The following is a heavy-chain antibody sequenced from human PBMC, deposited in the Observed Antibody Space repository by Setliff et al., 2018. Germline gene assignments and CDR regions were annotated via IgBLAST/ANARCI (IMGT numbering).Heavy chain of an antibody. CDR3: ARVRITPYCMDV. CDR1: GGSISSGDYY. CDR2: IYSSGST. V-gene: IGHV4-61*08. J-gene: IGHJ6*03. D-gene: IGHD3-10*01. Sequence: PSETLSLTCSVSGGSISSGDYYWSWIRQPPGKGLEWIGYIYSSGSTYYNPSLKSRVTISVGTSKNQFSLKLNSVTAADTAVYYCARVRITPYCMDVWGKGTTVTVSS.